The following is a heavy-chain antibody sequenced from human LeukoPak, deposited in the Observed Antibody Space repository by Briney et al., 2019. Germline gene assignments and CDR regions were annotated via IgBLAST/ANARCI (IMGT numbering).Heavy chain of an antibody. V-gene: IGHV4-30-4*01. Sequence: SQTLSLTCTVSGGSIRSGDYYWSWIRQPPGKGLEWIGYIYYSGSTYYNPSLKSRVTISVDTSKNQFSQKLSSVTAADTAVYYCARELAAAGTFNYWGQGALVTVSS. CDR1: GGSIRSGDYY. D-gene: IGHD6-13*01. CDR2: IYYSGST. J-gene: IGHJ4*02. CDR3: ARELAAAGTFNY.